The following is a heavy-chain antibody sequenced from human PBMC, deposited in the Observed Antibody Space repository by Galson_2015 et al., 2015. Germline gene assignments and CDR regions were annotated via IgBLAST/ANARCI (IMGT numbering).Heavy chain of an antibody. V-gene: IGHV1-69*06. CDR3: AKEWNEGSGELLYLPGGIDI. Sequence: SVKLSCKASGCIFSSYAISWVRQAPGQGLEWVGGIIRIFGTANYAQKFKGRVTITADKSTSTAYMEMSSLRAEDTAVYYCAKEWNEGSGELLYLPGGIDIWGQGTTVTVSS. D-gene: IGHD3-10*01. CDR1: GCIFSSYA. J-gene: IGHJ3*02. CDR2: IIRIFGTA.